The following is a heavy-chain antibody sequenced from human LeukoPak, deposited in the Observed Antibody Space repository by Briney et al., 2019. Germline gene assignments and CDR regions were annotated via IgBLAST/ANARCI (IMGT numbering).Heavy chain of an antibody. D-gene: IGHD6-25*01. V-gene: IGHV1-46*01. CDR2: INPSGGST. CDR3: ARGGYGGLYYYYYMDV. Sequence: ASVSVSCNASGYTFTSYYMHWVRQAPGQGLEWMGIINPSGGSTSYAQKFQGRVTMTRNTSISTAYMELSSLRSEDTAVYYCARGGYGGLYYYYYMDVWGKGTTVTVSS. J-gene: IGHJ6*03. CDR1: GYTFTSYY.